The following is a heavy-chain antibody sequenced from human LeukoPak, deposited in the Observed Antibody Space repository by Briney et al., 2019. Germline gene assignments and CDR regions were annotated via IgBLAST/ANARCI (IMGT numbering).Heavy chain of an antibody. Sequence: SETLSLTCTVSGDSISSYYWSWIRQPPGKGLEWIGYIYYSGSTNYNPSLKSRVTISVDTSKNQFSLKLSSVTAADTAVYYCARALIYYYGMDVWGQGTTVTVSS. J-gene: IGHJ6*02. D-gene: IGHD2-8*01. CDR2: IYYSGST. V-gene: IGHV4-59*12. CDR1: GDSISSYY. CDR3: ARALIYYYGMDV.